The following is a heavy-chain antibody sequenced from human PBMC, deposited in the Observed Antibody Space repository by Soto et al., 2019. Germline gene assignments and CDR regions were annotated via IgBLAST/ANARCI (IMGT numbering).Heavy chain of an antibody. CDR3: ARDRYCSGGSCYRYYYYGMDV. Sequence: QVQLVESGGGVVQPGRSLRLSCAASGFTFSSYGMHWVRQAPGKGLEWVAVIWYDGSNKYYADSVKGRFTISRDNSKNTLYLQMNSLRAEDTAVYYCARDRYCSGGSCYRYYYYGMDVWGQGTTVTVSS. D-gene: IGHD2-15*01. J-gene: IGHJ6*02. V-gene: IGHV3-33*01. CDR2: IWYDGSNK. CDR1: GFTFSSYG.